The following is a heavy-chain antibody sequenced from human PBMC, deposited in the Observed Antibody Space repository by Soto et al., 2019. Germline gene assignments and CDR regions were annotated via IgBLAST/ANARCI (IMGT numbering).Heavy chain of an antibody. J-gene: IGHJ4*02. CDR1: GFTFSSYG. CDR2: IWYDGSNK. V-gene: IGHV3-33*01. D-gene: IGHD3-16*02. Sequence: GGSLRLSCAASGFTFSSYGMHWVRQAPGKGLEWVAVIWYDGSNKYYADSVKGRFTISRDNSKNTLYLQMNSLRAEDTAVYYCARESASTFGGVIVPIDYWGQGTLVPVSS. CDR3: ARESASTFGGVIVPIDY.